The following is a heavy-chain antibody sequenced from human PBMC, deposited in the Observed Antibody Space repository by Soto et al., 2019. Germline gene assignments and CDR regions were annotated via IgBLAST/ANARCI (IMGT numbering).Heavy chain of an antibody. V-gene: IGHV1-46*01. CDR2: INPSGGRT. D-gene: IGHD6-19*01. Sequence: QVQLVQSGAEVKKPGASVKVSCKASGYTFTNYYMHWVRQAPGQGLEWMGIINPSGGRTNYAQKFKGRVTMARDTSTSKVYLELSTLRYEDTAVYYCARDLSSYSSGWYDVWGRGTLVTVSS. CDR1: GYTFTNYY. J-gene: IGHJ2*01. CDR3: ARDLSSYSSGWYDV.